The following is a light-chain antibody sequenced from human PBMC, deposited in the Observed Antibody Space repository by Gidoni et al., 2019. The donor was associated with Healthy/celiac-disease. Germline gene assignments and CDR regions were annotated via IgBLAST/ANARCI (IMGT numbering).Light chain of an antibody. Sequence: DIQMTQSPSSLYASVGDRVTITCRASQSISSYLNWYQQKPGKATKLLIYAASSLQSGVPSRFSGSGSGTDFTLTISSLQPEDFATYYCQQSYSTPQTFGQGTKLEIK. CDR1: QSISSY. CDR3: QQSYSTPQT. J-gene: IGKJ2*01. V-gene: IGKV1-39*01. CDR2: AAS.